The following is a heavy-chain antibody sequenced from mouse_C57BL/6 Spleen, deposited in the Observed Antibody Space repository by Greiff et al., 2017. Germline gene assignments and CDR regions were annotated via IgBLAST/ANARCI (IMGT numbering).Heavy chain of an antibody. CDR3: ASRAYHSRGWFAY. CDR2: ISSGGSYT. D-gene: IGHD2-5*01. CDR1: GFTFSSYG. Sequence: EVKLVESGGDLVKPGGSLKLSCAASGFTFSSYGMSWVRQTPDKRLEWVATISSGGSYTYYPDSVKGRFTISRDNAKNTLYLQMSSLKSEDTAMYYCASRAYHSRGWFAYWGQGTLVTVSA. J-gene: IGHJ3*01. V-gene: IGHV5-6*02.